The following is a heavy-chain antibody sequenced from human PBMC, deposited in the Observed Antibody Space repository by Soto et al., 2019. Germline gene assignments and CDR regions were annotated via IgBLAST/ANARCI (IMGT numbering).Heavy chain of an antibody. Sequence: GASVKVSCKASGYTFTSYAMHWVRQAPGQRLEWMGWINAGNGNTKYSQKFQGRVTITRDTSASTAYMELSSLRSEDTAVYYCARAQRVRGYCSGGSCYPYYYYYMDVWGKGTTVTVSS. CDR2: INAGNGNT. CDR1: GYTFTSYA. CDR3: ARAQRVRGYCSGGSCYPYYYYYMDV. V-gene: IGHV1-3*01. D-gene: IGHD2-15*01. J-gene: IGHJ6*03.